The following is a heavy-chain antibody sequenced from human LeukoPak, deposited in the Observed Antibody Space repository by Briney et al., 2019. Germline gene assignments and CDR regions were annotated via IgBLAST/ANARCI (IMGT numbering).Heavy chain of an antibody. CDR2: IRYDGGNK. CDR1: GFTFSSYA. J-gene: IGHJ4*02. V-gene: IGHV3-30*02. Sequence: GGPLRLSCAASGFTFSSYAMHWVRQAPGKGLEWVAFIRYDGGNKYYADSVKGRFTISRDNSKNTLYLQMNSLRAEDTAVYYCARDGRELLGVPFDYWGQGTLVTVSS. CDR3: ARDGRELLGVPFDY. D-gene: IGHD1-26*01.